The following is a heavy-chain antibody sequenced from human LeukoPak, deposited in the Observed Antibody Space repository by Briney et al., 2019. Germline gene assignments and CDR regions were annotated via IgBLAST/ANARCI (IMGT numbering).Heavy chain of an antibody. Sequence: GGSLRLSCAASGFTFSSYAMHWVRQAPGKGLEWVAVISYDGSNKYYADSVKGRFTISRDNSKNTLYLQMNSLRAEDTAVYYCARTYYYESSGQNAFDIWGQGTMVTVSS. CDR3: ARTYYYESSGQNAFDI. D-gene: IGHD3-22*01. CDR1: GFTFSSYA. CDR2: ISYDGSNK. J-gene: IGHJ3*02. V-gene: IGHV3-30-3*01.